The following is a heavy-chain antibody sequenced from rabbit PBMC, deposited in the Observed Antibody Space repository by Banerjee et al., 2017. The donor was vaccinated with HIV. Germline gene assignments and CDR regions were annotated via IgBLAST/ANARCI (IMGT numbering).Heavy chain of an antibody. CDR1: GFSFSSYYY. CDR3: ARDLTGVTGWNFNL. D-gene: IGHD7-1*01. Sequence: QSLEESGGDLVKPGASLTLTCTASGFSFSSYYYMCWVRQAPGKGLEWIACIYAGSVGSTAYANWAKGRFTISKTSSTTVTLQMTSLTAADTATYFCARDLTGVTGWNFNLWGQGTLVTVS. CDR2: IYAGSVGST. J-gene: IGHJ4*01. V-gene: IGHV1S40*01.